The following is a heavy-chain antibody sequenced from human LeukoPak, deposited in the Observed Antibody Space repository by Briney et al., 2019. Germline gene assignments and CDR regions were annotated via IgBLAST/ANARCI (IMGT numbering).Heavy chain of an antibody. Sequence: SETLSLTCTVSGGSIRSSSHYWGWIRQPPGKGLEWIGSIYYSGSTYYNPSLKSRVTISVDTSKNQFSLKLSSVTAADTAVYYCARASVVVHGAVDYWGQGTLVTVSS. V-gene: IGHV4-39*07. CDR3: ARASVVVHGAVDY. D-gene: IGHD2-2*01. CDR1: GGSIRSSSHY. CDR2: IYYSGST. J-gene: IGHJ4*02.